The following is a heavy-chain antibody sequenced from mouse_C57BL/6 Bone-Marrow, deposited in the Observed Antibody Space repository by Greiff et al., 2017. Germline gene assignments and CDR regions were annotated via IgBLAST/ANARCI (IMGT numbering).Heavy chain of an antibody. V-gene: IGHV14-2*01. CDR1: GFNIKDYY. CDR3: ARDLDYGSSYYAMDY. J-gene: IGHJ4*01. CDR2: IDPEDGET. D-gene: IGHD1-1*01. Sequence: VTLKVSGAELVKPGASVKLSCTASGFNIKDYYMHWVKQRTEQGLEWIGRIDPEDGETKYAPKFQGKATIPADTSSNTAYLQLSSLTSEDTAVYYCARDLDYGSSYYAMDYWGQGTSVTVSS.